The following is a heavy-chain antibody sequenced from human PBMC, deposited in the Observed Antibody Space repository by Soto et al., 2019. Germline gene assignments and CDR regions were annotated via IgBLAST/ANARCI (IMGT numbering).Heavy chain of an antibody. V-gene: IGHV1-3*01. CDR3: ARAGGADRHIDY. CDR1: GYTFTSYA. D-gene: IGHD6-25*01. Sequence: ASVKVSCKASGYTFTSYAMHWVRQAPGQRLEWMGWINAGNGNTKYSQKFQGRVTITRDTSASTAYMELSSLRSEDTAVYYCARAGGADRHIDYWGQGTLVTVSS. J-gene: IGHJ4*02. CDR2: INAGNGNT.